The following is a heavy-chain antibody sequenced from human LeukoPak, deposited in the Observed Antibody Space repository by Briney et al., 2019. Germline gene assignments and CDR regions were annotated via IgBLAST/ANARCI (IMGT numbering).Heavy chain of an antibody. V-gene: IGHV5-51*01. CDR3: ATNTMFRGIHAFDI. CDR2: IYPGDSDT. Sequence: GESLKISCKGSGYSFTSYWIGWVRQMPGKGLEWMGIIYPGDSDTRYSPSFQGQVAISADKSISTAYLQWSSLKASDSAMYYCATNTMFRGIHAFDIWGQGTMVTVSS. CDR1: GYSFTSYW. D-gene: IGHD3-10*01. J-gene: IGHJ3*02.